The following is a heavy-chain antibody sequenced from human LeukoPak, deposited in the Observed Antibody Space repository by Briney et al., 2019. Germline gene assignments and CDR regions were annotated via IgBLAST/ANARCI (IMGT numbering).Heavy chain of an antibody. J-gene: IGHJ3*02. CDR2: IYTSGST. D-gene: IGHD1-1*01. V-gene: IGHV4-61*02. CDR3: ARIPTGSRAFDI. CDR1: GGSISSGSYY. Sequence: PSQTLSLTCTVSGGSISSGSYYWSWIRQPAGKGLEWTGRIYTSGSTYYNPSLKSRVTISVDTSKNQFSLKLNSVTAADTAVYYCARIPTGSRAFDIWGQGTMVTVSS.